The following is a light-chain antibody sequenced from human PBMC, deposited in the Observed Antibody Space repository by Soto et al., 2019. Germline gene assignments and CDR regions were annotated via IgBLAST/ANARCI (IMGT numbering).Light chain of an antibody. CDR3: QQHGEFPIT. J-gene: IGKJ5*01. CDR1: QSVSSSY. V-gene: IGKV3-20*01. Sequence: ENVLELAPRTLPLTQGERATLSCRASQSVSSSYLAWYQQKPGQAPRLLIYGASSRATGIPDRFSGSGSGTDFTLTISRLEPEDFAVYYCQQHGEFPITFGGGTRLEI. CDR2: GAS.